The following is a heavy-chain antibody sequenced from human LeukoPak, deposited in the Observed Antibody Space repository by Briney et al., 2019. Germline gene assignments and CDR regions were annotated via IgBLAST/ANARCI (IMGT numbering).Heavy chain of an antibody. CDR3: AXXXGFILTGSPYNWFDP. Sequence: SETLSLTCAVYGGSFSGYYWSWIRQPPGKGLEWIGEINHSGGTNYNPSLKSRVTISVDTSKNQFSLKLSSVTAADTAVYYCAXXXGFILTGSPYNWFDPWGQGTLVTVSS. CDR2: INHSGGT. V-gene: IGHV4-34*01. D-gene: IGHD3-9*01. J-gene: IGHJ5*02. CDR1: GGSFSGYY.